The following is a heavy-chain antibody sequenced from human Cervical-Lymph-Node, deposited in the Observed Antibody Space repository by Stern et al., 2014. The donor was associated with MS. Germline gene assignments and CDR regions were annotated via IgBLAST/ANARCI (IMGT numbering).Heavy chain of an antibody. V-gene: IGHV4-30-4*01. CDR2: IYLSGST. CDR3: ARWGGANDYDKSGYYYNFDY. CDR1: GGSMSSGDYY. J-gene: IGHJ4*02. D-gene: IGHD3-22*01. Sequence: QVQLQESGPGLVKPSQTLSLTCTVSGGSMSSGDYYWSWIRQPPGKGLEWIGYIYLSGSTYYNPSLESRVTMSADTSKNQFSLKLSSVTAADTAVYYCARWGGANDYDKSGYYYNFDYWGQGTLVTVSS.